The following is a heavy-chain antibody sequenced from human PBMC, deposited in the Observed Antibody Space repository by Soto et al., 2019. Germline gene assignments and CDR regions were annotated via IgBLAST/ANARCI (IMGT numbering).Heavy chain of an antibody. V-gene: IGHV3-7*04. D-gene: IGHD3-16*01. CDR3: ARGGGNFDQ. J-gene: IGHJ4*02. CDR2: VKQDGSDK. CDR1: GFTLSGYW. Sequence: EVQLVESGGGLVQPGGSLRLTCAASGFTLSGYWMSWVRQAPGKGLEWVANVKQDGSDKKYVDSVKGRFTISRDNAKNSLSLQMNSLRVEDTAVYYCARGGGNFDQWGQGTLVTVSS.